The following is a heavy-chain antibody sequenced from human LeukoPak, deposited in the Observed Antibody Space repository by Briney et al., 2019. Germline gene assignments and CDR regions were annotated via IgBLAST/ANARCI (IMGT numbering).Heavy chain of an antibody. CDR1: GYTLTELS. CDR2: FDPEDGET. J-gene: IGHJ4*02. D-gene: IGHD3-10*01. V-gene: IGHV1-24*01. CDR3: ATQDGSGSYWDFDY. Sequence: ASVKVSCKVSGYTLTELSMHWVRQAPGKGLEWMGGFDPEDGETIYAQKFQGRVTMTEDTSTDTAYMEQSSLRSEDTAVYYCATQDGSGSYWDFDYWGQGTLVTVSS.